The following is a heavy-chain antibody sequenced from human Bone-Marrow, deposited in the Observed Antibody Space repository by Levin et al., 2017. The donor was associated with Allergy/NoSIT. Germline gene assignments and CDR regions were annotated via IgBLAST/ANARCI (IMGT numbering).Heavy chain of an antibody. Sequence: SQTLSLTCTVSGGSVSSGSYYWSWIRQPPGKGLEWIGYIYYSGSTNYNPSLKSRVTISVDTSKNQFSLKLSSVTAADTAVYYCARGEALLWFGELFGWGQGTLVTVSS. CDR1: GGSVSSGSYY. D-gene: IGHD3-10*01. CDR2: IYYSGST. J-gene: IGHJ4*02. V-gene: IGHV4-61*01. CDR3: ARGEALLWFGELFG.